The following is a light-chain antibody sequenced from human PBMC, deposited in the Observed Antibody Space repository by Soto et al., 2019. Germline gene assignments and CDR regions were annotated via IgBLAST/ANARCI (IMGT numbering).Light chain of an antibody. CDR1: QKIESW. CDR2: KAS. V-gene: IGKV1-5*03. CDR3: QQYENYFWT. Sequence: DIQMTQFPSTLAASVGDRVTITCRASQKIESWVAWYQQKPGKAPKLLNYKASTLEVGVPSRFSGSGSGTEIPPSISRLQPDYLSTYYCQQYENYFWTFGQGTKVEIK. J-gene: IGKJ1*01.